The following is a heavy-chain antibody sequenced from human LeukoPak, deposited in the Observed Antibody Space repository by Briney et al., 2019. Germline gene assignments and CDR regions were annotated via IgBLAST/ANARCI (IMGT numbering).Heavy chain of an antibody. Sequence: GGPLRLSCAASGFSFSSYEMNWVRQAPGKGLEWVSYISSSGSAIYSAASVKGRSTISRDNAKNSLYLQMNSLRAEDTAVYYCARGQYCTNGVCTDYWYFDLWGRGTLVTVSS. V-gene: IGHV3-48*03. D-gene: IGHD2-8*01. CDR2: ISSSGSAI. CDR3: ARGQYCTNGVCTDYWYFDL. CDR1: GFSFSSYE. J-gene: IGHJ2*01.